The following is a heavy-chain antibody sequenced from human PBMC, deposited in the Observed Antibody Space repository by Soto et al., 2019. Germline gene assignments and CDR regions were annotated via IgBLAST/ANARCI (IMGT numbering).Heavy chain of an antibody. D-gene: IGHD2-15*01. CDR2: MNPNSGDT. V-gene: IGHV1-8*01. Sequence: QVQLVQSGAEVKKPGASVKVSCKASGYTFTSDDINWVRQAPGQGLEWMGWMNPNSGDTGYAQKFQGRVTMTRSTSMSTAYMDLSSLRSDDTAVYYCARGLYCSGGSCSPASLLDYYYMDVWGKGTTVTVYS. CDR1: GYTFTSDD. J-gene: IGHJ6*03. CDR3: ARGLYCSGGSCSPASLLDYYYMDV.